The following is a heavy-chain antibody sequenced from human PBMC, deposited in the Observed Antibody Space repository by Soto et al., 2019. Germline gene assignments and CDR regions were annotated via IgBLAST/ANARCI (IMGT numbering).Heavy chain of an antibody. Sequence: QVQLVQSGAEEKKPGASVKVSCKASGYTFTSYAMHWVRQAPGQRLEWMGWINAGNGNTKYSQKFRGSVPITRDTSASTAYMELSSLRSEDTAVYYCARAVAVPADFDYWGQGTLVTVSS. V-gene: IGHV1-3*05. J-gene: IGHJ4*02. D-gene: IGHD6-19*01. CDR2: INAGNGNT. CDR1: GYTFTSYA. CDR3: ARAVAVPADFDY.